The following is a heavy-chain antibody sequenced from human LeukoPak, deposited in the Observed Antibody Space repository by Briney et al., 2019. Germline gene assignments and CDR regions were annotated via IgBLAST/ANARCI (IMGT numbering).Heavy chain of an antibody. Sequence: GGSLRLSCAASGFTFSSYAMSWVRQAPGKGLEWVSGISGSGGSTYYADSVTGRFTISRDNSKNTLFLQMNSLRAEDTAVYYCARRGDGGRSFDYWGQGTLVTVSS. CDR1: GFTFSSYA. D-gene: IGHD4-23*01. CDR2: ISGSGGST. V-gene: IGHV3-23*01. J-gene: IGHJ4*02. CDR3: ARRGDGGRSFDY.